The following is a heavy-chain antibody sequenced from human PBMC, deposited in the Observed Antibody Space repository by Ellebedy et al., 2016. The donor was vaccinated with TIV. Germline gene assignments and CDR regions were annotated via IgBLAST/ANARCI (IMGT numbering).Heavy chain of an antibody. CDR2: ISGSGSRGGSGAQT. CDR3: AKGGVTTRYYGLDV. V-gene: IGHV3-23*01. J-gene: IGHJ6*02. D-gene: IGHD1-1*01. Sequence: GESLKISCAASGFTFSSYAMSWVRQAPGKGLECVSVISGSGSRGGSGAQTYYADSVKGRFTISRDNSEDKVYLEMNSLRVGDTAVYYCAKGGVTTRYYGLDVWGQGTTVTVSS. CDR1: GFTFSSYA.